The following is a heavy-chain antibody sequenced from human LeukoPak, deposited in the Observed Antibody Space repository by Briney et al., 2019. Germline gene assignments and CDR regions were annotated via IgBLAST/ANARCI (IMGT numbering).Heavy chain of an antibody. D-gene: IGHD1-26*01. V-gene: IGHV5-51*01. CDR3: ARQYGSYYNS. CDR2: IYPAYSDT. Sequence: GESLKISCKGSGYTFTSYWIGWVRQMPGKGLEWMGIIYPAYSDTRYSPSFQGQVTISADKSISTAYLQWSSLKASGTAMYYCARQYGSYYNSWGQGTLVTVSS. CDR1: GYTFTSYW. J-gene: IGHJ4*02.